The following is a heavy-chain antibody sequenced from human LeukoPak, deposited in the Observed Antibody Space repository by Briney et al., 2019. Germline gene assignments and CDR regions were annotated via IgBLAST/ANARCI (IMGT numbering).Heavy chain of an antibody. Sequence: GGSLRLSCAASGFTFSSYGMSWVRQAPGKGLEWVSAISGSGGSTYYANSVKGRFTISRDNSKNTLYLQMNSLRAEDPAVYYFASGPAPYYGDVSYEGYYYYYMDVWGKGTTVTISS. CDR2: ISGSGGST. CDR1: GFTFSSYG. CDR3: ASGPAPYYGDVSYEGYYYYYMDV. V-gene: IGHV3-23*01. J-gene: IGHJ6*03. D-gene: IGHD4-17*01.